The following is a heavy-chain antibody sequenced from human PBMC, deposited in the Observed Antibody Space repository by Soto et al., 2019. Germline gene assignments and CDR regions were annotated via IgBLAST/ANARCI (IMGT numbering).Heavy chain of an antibody. D-gene: IGHD1-26*01. V-gene: IGHV4-34*01. CDR3: ARGVMVGAPXIDY. CDR1: GGSFSDYY. Sequence: PSETLSLTCAVYGGSFSDYYWSWVRQPPGTGLEWIGEINHRGSTNYNPSLKSRVTISVDTSKNQFSLKLSSVTAADTAMYYCARGVMVGAPXIDYWGRGTLVTVSS. J-gene: IGHJ4*02. CDR2: INHRGST.